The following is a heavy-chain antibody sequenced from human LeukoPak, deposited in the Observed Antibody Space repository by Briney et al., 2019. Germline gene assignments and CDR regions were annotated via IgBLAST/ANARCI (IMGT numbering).Heavy chain of an antibody. V-gene: IGHV3-30*18. CDR2: ISYDGSNK. CDR3: AKDTAGGSYHTYYGMDV. CDR1: GFTFSSYG. D-gene: IGHD1-26*01. J-gene: IGHJ6*02. Sequence: PGRSLRLSCAASGFTFSSYGMHWVRQAPGKGLEWVAVISYDGSNKYYADSVKGRFTISRDNSKNTLYLQMNSLRAEDTAVYYCAKDTAGGSYHTYYGMDVWGQGTTVTVSS.